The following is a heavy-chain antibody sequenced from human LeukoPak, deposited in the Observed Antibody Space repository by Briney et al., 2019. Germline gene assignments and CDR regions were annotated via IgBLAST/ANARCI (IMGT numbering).Heavy chain of an antibody. CDR3: ARDPAHYDSSGYYYGFFWFDP. Sequence: SVKVSCKASGGTFTNYAFNWVRQAPRQGLEWMGRIIPIFDSAHYAQRFQGRITITTDESSTTAYMTLSSLTSDDTAVYYCARDPAHYDSSGYYYGFFWFDPWGQGTLVTVSS. D-gene: IGHD3-22*01. CDR1: GGTFTNYA. CDR2: IIPIFDSA. V-gene: IGHV1-69*05. J-gene: IGHJ5*02.